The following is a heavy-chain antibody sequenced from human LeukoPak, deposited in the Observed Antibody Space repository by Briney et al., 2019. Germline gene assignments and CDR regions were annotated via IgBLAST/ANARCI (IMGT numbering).Heavy chain of an antibody. V-gene: IGHV4-39*01. CDR3: ARRGGLRGDN. J-gene: IGHJ4*02. CDR1: GFTFSSYA. CDR2: IYYGGSS. D-gene: IGHD2-15*01. Sequence: PGGSLRLSCAASGFTFSSYAMSWVRQSPGKGLEWIANIYYGGSSYYNPSLKRRVTISVDTSKNQFSLKVYSVTAADTAVYYCARRGGLRGDNWGQGTLVTVSS.